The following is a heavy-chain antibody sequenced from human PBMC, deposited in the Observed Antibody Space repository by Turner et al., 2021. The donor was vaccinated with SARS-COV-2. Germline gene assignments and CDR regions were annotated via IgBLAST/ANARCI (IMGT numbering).Heavy chain of an antibody. CDR1: GYTFAGYY. D-gene: IGHD2-21*01. Sequence: QVPLVQSGAEVKKPGASVKVSCKASGYTFAGYYIHWVRQAPGQGLKWMGWINPNSGGTNYAQSFQGRFTMTGDTSISTAYMELSTLRSDDTAVYYCARRQFGWGLIDYWGQGTLVTVSS. J-gene: IGHJ4*02. V-gene: IGHV1-2*02. CDR3: ARRQFGWGLIDY. CDR2: INPNSGGT.